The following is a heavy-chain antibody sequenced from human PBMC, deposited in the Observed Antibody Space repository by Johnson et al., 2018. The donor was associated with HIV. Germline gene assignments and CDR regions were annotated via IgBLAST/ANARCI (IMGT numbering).Heavy chain of an antibody. CDR1: GFTFSSYG. CDR2: IWYDGSNN. J-gene: IGHJ3*01. Sequence: QVQLVESGGGVVQPGRSLRLSCAASGFTFSSYGMHWVRQAPGKGLEWVAVIWYDGSNNYYADSVKGRFTISRDNSKNTLFLQMNSLRAEDTAVYYCARDNLRAFDVWGQGTTVTVSS. V-gene: IGHV3-33*01. D-gene: IGHD5/OR15-5a*01. CDR3: ARDNLRAFDV.